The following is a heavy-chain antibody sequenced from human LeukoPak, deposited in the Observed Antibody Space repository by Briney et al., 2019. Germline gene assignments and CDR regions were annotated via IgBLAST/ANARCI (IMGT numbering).Heavy chain of an antibody. CDR2: ISSSSSYI. Sequence: GGSLRLSCAASGFTFSSYSMNWVRQAPGKGLEWDSSISSSSSYIYYADSVKGRFTISRDNAKNSLYLQMNSLRAEDTAVYYCARDRNYDYIWGSYRPDYFDYWGQGTLVTVSS. J-gene: IGHJ4*02. CDR3: ARDRNYDYIWGSYRPDYFDY. D-gene: IGHD3-16*02. V-gene: IGHV3-21*01. CDR1: GFTFSSYS.